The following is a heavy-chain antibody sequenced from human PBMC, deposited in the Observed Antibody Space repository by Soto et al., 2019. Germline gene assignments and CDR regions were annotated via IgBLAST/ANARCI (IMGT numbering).Heavy chain of an antibody. CDR2: IYYSGST. J-gene: IGHJ5*02. Sequence: PSETLSPTSTVSGRAISSGSFYWSWIRQPPGKGLEWIGYIYYSGSTYYSPSLKSRVTISVDTSKNQFSLKLSSVTAADTAVYYCARERPDGARLDPWGQG. CDR1: GRAISSGSFY. V-gene: IGHV4-30-4*02. CDR3: ARERPDGARLDP. D-gene: IGHD6-6*01.